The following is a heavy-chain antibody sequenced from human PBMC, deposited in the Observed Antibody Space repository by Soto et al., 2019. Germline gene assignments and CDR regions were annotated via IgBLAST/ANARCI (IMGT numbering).Heavy chain of an antibody. CDR3: AKDQSTNCRSYNALDV. D-gene: IGHD2-8*01. CDR2: VSNDGSNK. J-gene: IGHJ6*02. V-gene: IGHV3-30*18. Sequence: QVQLVESGGGVVQPGESLRLSCAASEFTFSSYAMHWVRQAPGKGLEWVAVVSNDGSNKYYADSVKGRFTISRDNSKNTRNLQMNSLRAEDKAVYYCAKDQSTNCRSYNALDVWGQGTTVTVSS. CDR1: EFTFSSYA.